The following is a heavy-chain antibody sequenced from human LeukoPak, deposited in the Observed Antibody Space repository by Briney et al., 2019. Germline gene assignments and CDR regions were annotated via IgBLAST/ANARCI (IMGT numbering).Heavy chain of an antibody. CDR3: ARDLLGYYDTSGRYLYF. J-gene: IGHJ4*02. V-gene: IGHV1-46*01. CDR2: INPSGGST. D-gene: IGHD3-22*01. CDR1: VYTFTSYY. Sequence: ASVKVSCKASVYTFTSYYIHWVRQAPGQGLEWMGLINPSGGSTSYAQKFQGRVTMTRDTSTSTVYMELSSLRSEDSAVYYCARDLLGYYDTSGRYLYFWGQGTLAPVSS.